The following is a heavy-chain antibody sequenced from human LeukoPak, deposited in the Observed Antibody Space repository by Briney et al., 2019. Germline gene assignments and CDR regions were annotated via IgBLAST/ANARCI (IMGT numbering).Heavy chain of an antibody. D-gene: IGHD4-17*01. J-gene: IGHJ4*02. CDR2: ISSSGSTI. V-gene: IGHV3-48*03. CDR3: ARDDYGDSKADY. CDR1: GFTFSSYE. Sequence: PGGSLRLSCAASGFTFSSYEMNWVRQAPGKGLEWVSYISSSGSTIYYADSVKGRFTISRDNAKNSLNLQMNSLRAEDTAVYYCARDDYGDSKADYWGQGTLVTVSS.